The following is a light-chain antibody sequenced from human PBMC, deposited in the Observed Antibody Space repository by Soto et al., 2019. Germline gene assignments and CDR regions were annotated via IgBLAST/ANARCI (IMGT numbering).Light chain of an antibody. J-gene: IGKJ4*01. CDR1: QSVSSY. CDR3: QQRSNWPLT. V-gene: IGKV3-11*01. Sequence: ETVLTQSPATLSLSPGERATLSCRASQSVSSYLAWYQQKPGQAPRLLISDASNRATGIPARFSGSGSGTDFNLTISSLEPEDFAVYYCQQRSNWPLTFGGGTKVEIK. CDR2: DAS.